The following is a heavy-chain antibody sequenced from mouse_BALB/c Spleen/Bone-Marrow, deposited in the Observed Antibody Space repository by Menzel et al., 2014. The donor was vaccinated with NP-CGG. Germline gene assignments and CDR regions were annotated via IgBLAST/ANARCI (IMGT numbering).Heavy chain of an antibody. V-gene: IGHV1-87*01. CDR2: IYPGDGDT. J-gene: IGHJ4*01. Sequence: VQRVESGAELARPGASVKLSCKASGYTLTSYWMQWVKQRPGQGLEWIGAIYPGDGDTRYTQKFKGKATLTADKSSSTAYMQLSSLASEDSAVYYCARSEGNYAMDYWGQGTSVTVSS. CDR1: GYTLTSYW. CDR3: ARSEGNYAMDY.